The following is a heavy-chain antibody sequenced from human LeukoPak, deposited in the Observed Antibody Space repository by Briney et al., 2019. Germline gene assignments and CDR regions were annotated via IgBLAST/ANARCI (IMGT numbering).Heavy chain of an antibody. CDR1: GGSISSGGYS. V-gene: IGHV4-30-2*01. J-gene: IGHJ5*02. CDR3: ARGRAAGDILTGYYRGRWFDP. Sequence: SETLSLTCAVSGGSISSGGYSWSWIRQPPGKGLEWIGYIYHSGSTYYNPSFKSRVTISVDRSKNQFSLKLSSVTAADTAVYYCARGRAAGDILTGYYRGRWFDPWGQGTLVTVSS. CDR2: IYHSGST. D-gene: IGHD3-9*01.